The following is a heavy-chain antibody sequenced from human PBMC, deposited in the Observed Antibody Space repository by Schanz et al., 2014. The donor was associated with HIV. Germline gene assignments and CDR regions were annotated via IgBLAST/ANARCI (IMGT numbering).Heavy chain of an antibody. Sequence: QVQLVQSGAEVKRPGASLKVSCKASGYPFLDYYMHWVRQAPGQGLEWMGWINPNSGGTNYAQKLQGRVTMTRDTSISTAYMELSRLRSDDTAVYYCARGRSGYCSGGSCPYGRYYFDYWGQGTLVTVSS. CDR1: GYPFLDYY. CDR3: ARGRSGYCSGGSCPYGRYYFDY. J-gene: IGHJ4*02. CDR2: INPNSGGT. V-gene: IGHV1-2*02. D-gene: IGHD2-15*01.